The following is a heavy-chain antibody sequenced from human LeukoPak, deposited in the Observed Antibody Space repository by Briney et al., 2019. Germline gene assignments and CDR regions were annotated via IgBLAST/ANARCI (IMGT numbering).Heavy chain of an antibody. V-gene: IGHV4-31*03. J-gene: IGHJ4*02. CDR2: IYYRGGST. CDR1: GGSISSGGYY. Sequence: SETLSLTCTVSGGSISSGGYYWSWIRQHPGRGLEWIGYIYYRGGSTYYNPSLKSRVTISVDTSKNQFSLKLSSVTAADTAVYYCARVQGLSSRPFDYWGQGTLVTVSS. CDR3: ARVQGLSSRPFDY. D-gene: IGHD3-10*01.